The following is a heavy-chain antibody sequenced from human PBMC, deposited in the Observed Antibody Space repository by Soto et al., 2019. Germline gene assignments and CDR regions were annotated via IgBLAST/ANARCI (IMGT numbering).Heavy chain of an antibody. J-gene: IGHJ4*02. CDR3: VRDSYCSSTSCYDGY. V-gene: IGHV3-30*03. CDR1: GFTFSDYG. CDR2: VSYDESEV. D-gene: IGHD2-2*01. Sequence: QVQLVESGGGVVQPGRSLRLSCAASGFTFSDYGMHWVRQAPGKGLEWVAVVSYDESEVYYAESVKGRFTISRDNSKNTLYLQMTGLRREDTAVYYCVRDSYCSSTSCYDGYGVQGTLVTVSS.